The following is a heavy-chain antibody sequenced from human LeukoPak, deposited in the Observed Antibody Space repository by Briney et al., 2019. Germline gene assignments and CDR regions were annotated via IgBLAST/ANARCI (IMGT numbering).Heavy chain of an antibody. CDR3: ARGFRGASFDY. D-gene: IGHD1-26*01. Sequence: PSETLSLTCNVSGGSISSGRYYWNWIRQPAGKGLEWIGRIYTRGSTNYNPSLKSRVTISEDTSKKQFSLKVSSVTAADTAVYYCARGFRGASFDYWGQGTLVTVSS. CDR1: GGSISSGRYY. J-gene: IGHJ4*02. V-gene: IGHV4-61*02. CDR2: IYTRGST.